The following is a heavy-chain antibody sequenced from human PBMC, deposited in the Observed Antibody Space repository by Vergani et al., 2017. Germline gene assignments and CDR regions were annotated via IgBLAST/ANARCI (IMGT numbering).Heavy chain of an antibody. V-gene: IGHV3-74*01. CDR3: VRARCSCPCFMSNWFDS. D-gene: IGHD2-15*01. J-gene: IGHJ5*01. CDR2: IKSDGSIT. CDR1: GLSFSGYW. Sequence: EVQLVESGGGLIHPGGSLRLSCEGSGLSFSGYWMHWVRQSQEKGLVWVSRIKSDGSITNYADSVKGRFTIARDNAKNTLYLEMKSLRGDDTAIYYCVRARCSCPCFMSNWFDSWGQGTLVTVSS.